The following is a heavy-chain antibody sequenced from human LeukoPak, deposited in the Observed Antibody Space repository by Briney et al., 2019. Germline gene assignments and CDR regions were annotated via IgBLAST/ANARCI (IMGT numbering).Heavy chain of an antibody. CDR3: AREGDTAMGYYFDY. V-gene: IGHV1-69*04. J-gene: IGHJ4*02. Sequence: SVKVSCKASGGTFSSYAISWVRQAPGQGLEWMGRIIPILGIANYAQKFQGRVTITADKSTSTAYMELSSLRSEDTAVYYCAREGDTAMGYYFDYWGQGTLVTVSS. CDR1: GGTFSSYA. D-gene: IGHD5-18*01. CDR2: IIPILGIA.